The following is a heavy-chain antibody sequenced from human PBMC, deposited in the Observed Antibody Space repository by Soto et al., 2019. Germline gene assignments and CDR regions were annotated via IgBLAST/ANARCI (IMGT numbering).Heavy chain of an antibody. J-gene: IGHJ5*02. CDR3: AREEYCSSTSCYTGIRWFDP. CDR1: GGSISSGDYY. D-gene: IGHD2-2*02. Sequence: QVQLQESGPGLVKPSQTLSLTCTVSGGSISSGDYYWRWIRQPPGKGLDWIGYIYYSGSTYYNPSLTSRGTISVDTSKDQFSLKLSAVTAADTAVYYCAREEYCSSTSCYTGIRWFDPWGQGTLDTVSS. V-gene: IGHV4-30-4*01. CDR2: IYYSGST.